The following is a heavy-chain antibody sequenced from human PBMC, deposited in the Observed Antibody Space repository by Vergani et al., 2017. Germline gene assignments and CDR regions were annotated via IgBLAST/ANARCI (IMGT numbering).Heavy chain of an antibody. CDR2: IIPIFGTA. V-gene: IGHV1-69*18. Sequence: QVQLVQSGAEVKKPGSSVKVSCKASGGTFSSYAISWVRQAPGQGLEWMGRIIPIFGTANYAQKFQGRVTITADESTSTAYMELSSLRSEDTAVYYCARRVMSTFGGGLDAFDIWGQGTMVTVSS. CDR1: GGTFSSYA. J-gene: IGHJ3*02. CDR3: ARRVMSTFGGGLDAFDI. D-gene: IGHD3-16*01.